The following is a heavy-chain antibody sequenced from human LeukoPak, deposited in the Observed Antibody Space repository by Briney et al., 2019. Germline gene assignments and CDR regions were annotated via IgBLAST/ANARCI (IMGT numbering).Heavy chain of an antibody. Sequence: SETLSLTCTVSGASVSSYDWNWIRQPPGKGLEWLGLINNSGTTKYNPSLKSRVTMSIDTSKNQFSLKLNSVIAADMAVYYCARGRATLLWGQGTLVTVSS. CDR3: ARGRATLL. D-gene: IGHD1-26*01. J-gene: IGHJ4*02. CDR1: GASVSSYD. CDR2: INNSGTT. V-gene: IGHV4-4*07.